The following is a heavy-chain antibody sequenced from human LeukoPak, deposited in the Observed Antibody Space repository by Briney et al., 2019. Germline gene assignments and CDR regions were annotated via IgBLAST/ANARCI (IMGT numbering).Heavy chain of an antibody. J-gene: IGHJ5*02. D-gene: IGHD6-13*01. V-gene: IGHV1-46*01. CDR2: INPSGGST. CDR1: GYTFTSYY. Sequence: ASVKVSCKASGYTFTSYYMHWVRQAPGQGLEWMGIINPSGGSTSYAQKFQGRVTMTRDTSISTAYMELSRLRSDDTAVYYCARGGLTYSSSIGYNWFDPWGQGTLVTVSS. CDR3: ARGGLTYSSSIGYNWFDP.